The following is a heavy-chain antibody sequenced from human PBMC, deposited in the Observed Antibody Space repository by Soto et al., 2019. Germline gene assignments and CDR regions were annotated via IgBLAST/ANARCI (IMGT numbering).Heavy chain of an antibody. CDR2: ISYDGSNK. CDR3: ASSYFPWDGAPAGY. D-gene: IGHD1-26*01. Sequence: GGSLRLSCAASGFTFSSYAMHWVRQAPGKGLEWVAVISYDGSNKYYADSVKGRFTISRDNSKNTLYLQMNSLRAEDTAVYYCASSYFPWDGAPAGYWGQGTLVTVSS. CDR1: GFTFSSYA. V-gene: IGHV3-30-3*01. J-gene: IGHJ4*02.